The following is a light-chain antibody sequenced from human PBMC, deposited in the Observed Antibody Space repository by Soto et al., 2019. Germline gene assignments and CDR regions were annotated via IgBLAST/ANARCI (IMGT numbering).Light chain of an antibody. J-gene: IGLJ2*01. V-gene: IGLV1-51*01. Sequence: QSVLTQPPSVSAAPGQKVTISCSGSSSKIGNNYVSWYQQLPGTAPKLLISDNNKRPSGIPDRFSGSKSGTSATLGITGLQTGDEADYYCGTWDSSLSAVVFGGGTKLTVL. CDR3: GTWDSSLSAVV. CDR2: DNN. CDR1: SSKIGNNY.